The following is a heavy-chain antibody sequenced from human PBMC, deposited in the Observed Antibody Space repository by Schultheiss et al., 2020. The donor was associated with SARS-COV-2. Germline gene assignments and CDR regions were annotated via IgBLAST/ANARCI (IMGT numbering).Heavy chain of an antibody. J-gene: IGHJ4*02. CDR3: ARTGSGWYGGFDY. Sequence: GGSLRLSCAASGFTFSSYSMNWVRQAPGKGLEWVSYVDSSGNTKYYADSLQGRFTISRDNAKNSLYLQMNSLRIEDTAVYYCARTGSGWYGGFDYWGQGTLVTVSS. CDR1: GFTFSSYS. CDR2: VDSSGNTK. D-gene: IGHD6-19*01. V-gene: IGHV3-48*04.